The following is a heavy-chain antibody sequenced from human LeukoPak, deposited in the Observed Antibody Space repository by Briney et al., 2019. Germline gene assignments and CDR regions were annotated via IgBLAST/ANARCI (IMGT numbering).Heavy chain of an antibody. CDR1: GFTFSSYS. Sequence: GGSLRLSCAASGFTFSSYSMNWVRRAPGKGLGWVSSISSSSSYIYYADSVKGRFTISRDNAKNSLYLQMNSLRAEDTAVYYCTRVLSTVTPADYYYGMDVWGQGTTVTVSS. D-gene: IGHD4-17*01. J-gene: IGHJ6*02. V-gene: IGHV3-21*01. CDR3: TRVLSTVTPADYYYGMDV. CDR2: ISSSSSYI.